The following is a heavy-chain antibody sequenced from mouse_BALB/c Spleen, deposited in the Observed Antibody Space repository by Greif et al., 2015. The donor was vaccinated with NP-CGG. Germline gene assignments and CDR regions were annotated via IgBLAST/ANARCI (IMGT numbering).Heavy chain of an antibody. CDR3: ARDANYWYFDV. CDR2: SRNKANDYTT. J-gene: IGHJ1*01. CDR1: GFTFSDFY. V-gene: IGHV7-1*02. Sequence: EVMLVESGGGLVQPGGSLRLSCATSGFTFSDFYMEWVRQPPGKRLEWIAASRNKANDYTTEYSASVKGRFIVSRDTSQSTLYLQMNALRAEDTAIYYCARDANYWYFDVWGAGTTVTVSS.